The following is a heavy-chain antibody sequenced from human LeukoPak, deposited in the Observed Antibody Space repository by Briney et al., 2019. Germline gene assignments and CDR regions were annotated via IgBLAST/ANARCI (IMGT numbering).Heavy chain of an antibody. CDR2: VYYSGST. CDR3: ARHLHCGGKPFDY. Sequence: SETLSLTCTVSGGSINGYYWSWIRQPPGKGLEWIGYVYYSGSTDYNPSLRSRVTISVDTSKNQFSLRLSSVTAADTAVYYCARHLHCGGKPFDYWGQGALVTVSS. D-gene: IGHD4-23*01. J-gene: IGHJ4*02. V-gene: IGHV4-59*08. CDR1: GGSINGYY.